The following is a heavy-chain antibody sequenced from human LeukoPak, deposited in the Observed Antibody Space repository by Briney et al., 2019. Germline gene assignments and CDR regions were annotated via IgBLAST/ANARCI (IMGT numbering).Heavy chain of an antibody. CDR3: ASGHDYSNYVGY. J-gene: IGHJ4*02. V-gene: IGHV4-30-4*08. CDR2: IYYSGST. D-gene: IGHD4-11*01. CDR1: GGSISSGDYY. Sequence: SQTLTLTCTVSGGSISSGDYYWSWIRQPPGKGLEWIGYIYYSGSTYYNPSLKSRVTISVDTSKNQFSLKLSSVTAADTAVYYCASGHDYSNYVGYWGQGTLVTVSS.